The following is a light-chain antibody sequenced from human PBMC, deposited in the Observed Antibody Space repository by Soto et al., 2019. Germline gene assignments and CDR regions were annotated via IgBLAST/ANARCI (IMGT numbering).Light chain of an antibody. V-gene: IGKV1-39*01. J-gene: IGKJ1*01. CDR2: AAS. CDR1: QSISTY. Sequence: DIQMTQSPSSLSASVGDRVTITCRASQSISTYLNWYQQKPGKAPKLLIYAASSLHSGVPSRFSGSGSGTDFTLTISSLQPEDSATYYCQQSYSTPPWTFGQGTKVEIK. CDR3: QQSYSTPPWT.